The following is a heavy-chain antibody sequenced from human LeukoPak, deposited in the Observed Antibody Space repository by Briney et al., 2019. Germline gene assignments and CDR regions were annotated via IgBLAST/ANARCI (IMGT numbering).Heavy chain of an antibody. CDR2: ISYEGSNQ. D-gene: IGHD4-23*01. V-gene: IGHV3-30-3*01. Sequence: GGSLRLSCAASGFTFSSYNMHWVRQAPGKGLEWVAAISYEGSNQYYPHSVKGRFTISRDNSKNTLYLQMNGLTAEDTAVYYCARAGAYGGNPLDYWGQGTLVTVSS. CDR1: GFTFSSYN. J-gene: IGHJ4*02. CDR3: ARAGAYGGNPLDY.